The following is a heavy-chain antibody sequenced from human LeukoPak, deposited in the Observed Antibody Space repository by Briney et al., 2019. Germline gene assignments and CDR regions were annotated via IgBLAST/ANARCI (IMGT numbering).Heavy chain of an antibody. CDR1: GGSISSYY. V-gene: IGHV4-59*01. J-gene: IGHJ3*02. CDR2: IYYSGST. D-gene: IGHD3-22*01. CDR3: ARGYYYDSSGYPDAFDI. Sequence: SETPSLTCTVSGGSISSYYWSWIRQPPGKGLEWIGYIYYSGSTNYNPSLKSRVTISVDTSKNQFSLKLSSVTAADTAVHYCARGYYYDSSGYPDAFDIWGQGTMVTVSS.